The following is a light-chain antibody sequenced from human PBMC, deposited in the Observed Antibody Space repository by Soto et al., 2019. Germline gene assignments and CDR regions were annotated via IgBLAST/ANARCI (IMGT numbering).Light chain of an antibody. Sequence: EIVLTQSPGTLSLSPGERATLSCRASQSVSSSHLAWYQQKPGQAPRLLIYGASSRATGIPDRFSGSGSGTDFTLTISRLEPEDFVVYYCQQYGGSPPLTFGGGTKVEIK. CDR3: QQYGGSPPLT. CDR2: GAS. J-gene: IGKJ4*01. CDR1: QSVSSSH. V-gene: IGKV3-20*01.